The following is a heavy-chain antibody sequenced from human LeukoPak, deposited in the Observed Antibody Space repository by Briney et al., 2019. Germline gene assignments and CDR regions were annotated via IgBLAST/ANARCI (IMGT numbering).Heavy chain of an antibody. Sequence: ASVKVSCKTSGYTFTVKFLHWLRQAPGQGLQWMGGIEPNSGVAVYGQNFRGRLTVTRDTSVSTAYMDQSRLRSDDSAVYYCAIENYYDGSGFSKAFDFWGQGTLVTVSS. CDR1: GYTFTVKF. CDR2: IEPNSGVA. J-gene: IGHJ4*02. V-gene: IGHV1-2*02. CDR3: AIENYYDGSGFSKAFDF. D-gene: IGHD3-22*01.